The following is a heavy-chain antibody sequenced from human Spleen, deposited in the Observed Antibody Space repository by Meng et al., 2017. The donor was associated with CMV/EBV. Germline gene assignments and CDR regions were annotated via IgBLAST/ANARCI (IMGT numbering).Heavy chain of an antibody. CDR3: ARAGLGYCSVTSCYNDY. CDR2: ISWDGGST. Sequence: GGSLRLSCAASGFTFDDYTMHWVRQAPGKGLEWVSLISWDGGSTYYADSVKGRFTISRDNSKNSLYLQMSSLRAEDTAMYFCARAGLGYCSVTSCYNDYWGQGTLVTVSS. D-gene: IGHD2-2*02. CDR1: GFTFDDYT. V-gene: IGHV3-43*01. J-gene: IGHJ4*02.